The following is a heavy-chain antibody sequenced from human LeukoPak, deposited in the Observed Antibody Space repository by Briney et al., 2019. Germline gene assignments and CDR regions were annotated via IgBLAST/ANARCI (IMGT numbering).Heavy chain of an antibody. CDR3: ARDRSTVAGTSFDY. D-gene: IGHD6-19*01. CDR1: GFTFDDYG. Sequence: GGSLRLSCAASGFTFDDYGMSWVRQAPGKGLEWVSGINWNDDSTGYVDSVKGRFTISRDNAKNSLYLQMNSLRAEDTALYYCARDRSTVAGTSFDYWGQGTLVTVSS. V-gene: IGHV3-20*04. CDR2: INWNDDST. J-gene: IGHJ4*02.